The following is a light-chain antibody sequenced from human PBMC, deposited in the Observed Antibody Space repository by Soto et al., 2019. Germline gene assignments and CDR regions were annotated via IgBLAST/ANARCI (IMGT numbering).Light chain of an antibody. V-gene: IGLV2-14*01. J-gene: IGLJ1*01. CDR2: EVS. CDR3: SSYTSSSTRV. Sequence: QSALTQPASVSGSPGQSITISCTGTSSDVGGYNYVSWYQQHPGKAPKLMIYEVSNRPSGVSNHFSGSKSGNTASLTISGLHAEDEADYYCSSYTSSSTRVFGTGTEVTVL. CDR1: SSDVGGYNY.